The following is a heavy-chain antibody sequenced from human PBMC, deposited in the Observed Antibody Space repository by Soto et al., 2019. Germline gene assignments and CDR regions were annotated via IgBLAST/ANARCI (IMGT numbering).Heavy chain of an antibody. CDR1: GYTFSTYT. CDR2: INAGSGNT. Sequence: ASVKVSCKAAGYTFSTYTMNWVRQAPGQSLEWMGWINAGSGNTKYSQNFQGRVSITRDTSASTVYMELIGLKSEDTAVYYCARDTETLGPRANDALDIWGQGTMVTVSS. V-gene: IGHV1-3*01. CDR3: ARDTETLGPRANDALDI. J-gene: IGHJ3*02. D-gene: IGHD3-3*02.